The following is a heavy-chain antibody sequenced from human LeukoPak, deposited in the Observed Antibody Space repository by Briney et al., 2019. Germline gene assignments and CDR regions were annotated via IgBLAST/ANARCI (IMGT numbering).Heavy chain of an antibody. V-gene: IGHV4-59*01. CDR1: GGSISSYY. CDR2: TYYSGST. Sequence: PSETLSLTCTVSGGSISSYYWSWIRQPPGKGLEWIGYTYYSGSTNYNPSLKSRVTISVDTSKNQFSLKLSSVTAADTAVYYCAGGLGYCSGGSCAYFDYWGQGTLVTVSS. CDR3: AGGLGYCSGGSCAYFDY. J-gene: IGHJ4*02. D-gene: IGHD2-15*01.